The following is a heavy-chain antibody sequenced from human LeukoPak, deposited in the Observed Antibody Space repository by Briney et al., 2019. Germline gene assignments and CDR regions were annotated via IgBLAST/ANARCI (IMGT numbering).Heavy chain of an antibody. V-gene: IGHV3-11*01. Sequence: GRSLKLSCAASGFTFSDYYTSWIPHAPRKALEAVSYISSNGSTIYYADAVKGRFTISRDNAKNSLYLQMNSLRAEDTAVYYCARDREDYGSGKSLGPGGDYWGQGTLVTVSS. CDR1: GFTFSDYY. D-gene: IGHD3-10*01. J-gene: IGHJ4*02. CDR2: ISSNGSTI. CDR3: ARDREDYGSGKSLGPGGDY.